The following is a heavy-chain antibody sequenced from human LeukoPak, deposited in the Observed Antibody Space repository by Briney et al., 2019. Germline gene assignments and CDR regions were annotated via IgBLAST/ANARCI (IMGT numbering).Heavy chain of an antibody. Sequence: GASVKVSCKASGYTFTGYYMHWVRQAPGQGLEWMGWINPNSGGTNYAQKFQGRVTMTRDTSISTAYMELSRLRSDDTAVYYCARVSGLRITMISSSTAARGFDYWGQGTLVTVSS. J-gene: IGHJ4*02. V-gene: IGHV1-2*02. CDR2: INPNSGGT. D-gene: IGHD3-22*01. CDR3: ARVSGLRITMISSSTAARGFDY. CDR1: GYTFTGYY.